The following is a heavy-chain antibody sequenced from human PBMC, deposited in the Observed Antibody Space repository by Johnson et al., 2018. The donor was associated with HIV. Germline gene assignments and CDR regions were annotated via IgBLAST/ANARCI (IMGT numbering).Heavy chain of an antibody. CDR1: GFTFSSYA. D-gene: IGHD2-15*01. CDR3: ARSGRPLVVVTAYDAFDV. V-gene: IGHV3-30-3*01. Sequence: QMQLVESGGGVVQPGRSLRLSCAASGFTFSSYAMHWVRQAPGKGLEWVAVISYDGSNKYYADSVKGRFTLSRDNSKNTLYLQMNRLRPEDTAVYYCARSGRPLVVVTAYDAFDVWGQGTMVTVSS. CDR2: ISYDGSNK. J-gene: IGHJ3*01.